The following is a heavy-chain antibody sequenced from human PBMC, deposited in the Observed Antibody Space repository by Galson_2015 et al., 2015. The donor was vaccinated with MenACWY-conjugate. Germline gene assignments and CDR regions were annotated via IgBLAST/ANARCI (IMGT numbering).Heavy chain of an antibody. Sequence: SLRLSCAASGFTFTSHALHWVRQAPGKGLQWVAVISSDTNGKFSAESVRGRFSISRDNYKNTMSLQMNSLRRNDTDLYHCVRAAYAGVWSAFDPWGQGTLVTASS. CDR3: VRAAYAGVWSAFDP. J-gene: IGHJ5*02. V-gene: IGHV3-30*07. D-gene: IGHD2-8*01. CDR2: ISSDTNGK. CDR1: GFTFTSHA.